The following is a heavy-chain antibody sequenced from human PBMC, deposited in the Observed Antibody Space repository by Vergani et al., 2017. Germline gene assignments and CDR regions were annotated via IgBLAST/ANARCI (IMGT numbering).Heavy chain of an antibody. CDR1: GGSLSGYY. J-gene: IGHJ4*02. CDR3: ARSIVSRNPPDYFDN. V-gene: IGHV4-59*01. Sequence: QVQLQESGPGLVRPSETLSLTCTVSGGSLSGYYWNWIRQTPGEGLGWIGYVEDSGYFNYNPSLKTRVSMSSDTSNNQFSLMLSAVTVADTAVYYCARSIVSRNPPDYFDNWGQGTLVTDSP. D-gene: IGHD1-14*01. CDR2: VEDSGYF.